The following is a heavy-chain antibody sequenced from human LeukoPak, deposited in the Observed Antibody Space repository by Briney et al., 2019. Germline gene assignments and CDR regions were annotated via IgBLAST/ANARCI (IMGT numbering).Heavy chain of an antibody. J-gene: IGHJ6*02. Sequence: GGSLRLSCAASGFTFSSYAMHWVRQAPGKGLEWVAVISYDGSNKYYADPVKGRFTISRDDSKNTLYLQMNSLGAEDTAVYSCARDLGGFHYYGMDVWGQGTTVTVSS. CDR3: ARDLGGFHYYGMDV. V-gene: IGHV3-30-3*01. CDR2: ISYDGSNK. D-gene: IGHD3-10*01. CDR1: GFTFSSYA.